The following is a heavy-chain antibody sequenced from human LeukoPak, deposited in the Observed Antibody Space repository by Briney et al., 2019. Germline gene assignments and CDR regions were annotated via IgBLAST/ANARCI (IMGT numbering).Heavy chain of an antibody. V-gene: IGHV1-46*01. CDR3: ARWLRQFRYFDY. CDR1: GYTFTSYY. D-gene: IGHD5-12*01. Sequence: GASVKVSCKASGYTFTSYYMHWVRQAPGQGLEWMGIINPSGGSTSYAQKFQGRVTMTRDTSTSTVYMGLSSLRSEDTAVYYCARWLRQFRYFDYWGQGTLVTVSS. CDR2: INPSGGST. J-gene: IGHJ4*02.